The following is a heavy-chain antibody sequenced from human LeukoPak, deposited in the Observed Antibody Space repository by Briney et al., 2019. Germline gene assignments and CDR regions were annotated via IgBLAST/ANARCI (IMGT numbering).Heavy chain of an antibody. V-gene: IGHV4-34*03. D-gene: IGHD2-15*01. CDR1: GGSFSGYY. J-gene: IGHJ6*02. CDR3: NGMVVAATNYYGMDV. CDR2: IYYSGST. Sequence: SETLSLTCAVYGGSFSGYYWGWIRQPPGKGLEWIGSIYYSGSTYYNPSLKSRVTISVDTSKNQFSLKLSSVTAADTAVYYCNGMVVAATNYYGMDVWGQGTTVTVSS.